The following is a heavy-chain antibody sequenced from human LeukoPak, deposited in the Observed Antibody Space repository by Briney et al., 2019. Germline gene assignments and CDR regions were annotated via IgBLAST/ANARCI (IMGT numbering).Heavy chain of an antibody. V-gene: IGHV4-31*03. CDR1: GGSISSGGYY. D-gene: IGHD7-27*01. CDR2: IYYSGST. Sequence: SETLSLTCTVSGGSISSGGYYWSWIRQHPGKGLEWIGYIYYSGSTYYNPSLKSRVTISVDTSKNQFSLKLSSVTAADTAVYYCARDHRTGDVAFDIWGQGTMVTVSS. CDR3: ARDHRTGDVAFDI. J-gene: IGHJ3*02.